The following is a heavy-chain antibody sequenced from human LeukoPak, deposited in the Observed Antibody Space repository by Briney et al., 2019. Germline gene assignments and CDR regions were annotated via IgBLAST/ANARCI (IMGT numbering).Heavy chain of an antibody. CDR3: ARSRTAHGGGIAVANFDY. V-gene: IGHV4-39*07. CDR1: GGSISSSSYY. J-gene: IGHJ4*02. CDR2: IYYSGST. Sequence: MPSETLSLTCTVSGGSISSSSYYWGWIRQPPGKGLEWIGSIYYSGSTYYNPSLKSRVTISVDTSKNQFSLKLSSVTAADTAVYYCARSRTAHGGGIAVANFDYWGQGTLVTVSS. D-gene: IGHD6-19*01.